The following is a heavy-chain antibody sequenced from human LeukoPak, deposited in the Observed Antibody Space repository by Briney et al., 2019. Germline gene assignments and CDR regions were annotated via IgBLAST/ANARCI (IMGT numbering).Heavy chain of an antibody. D-gene: IGHD1-1*01. CDR1: GYTLTELS. CDR3: ARDRGTWAAVNDAFDI. Sequence: ASVKVSCKVYGYTLTELSMHWVRQAPGKGLEWMGGFDPEDGETIYAQKFQGRVTMTEDTSTDTAYMELSSLRSEDTAVYYCARDRGTWAAVNDAFDIWGQGTMVTVSS. V-gene: IGHV1-24*01. J-gene: IGHJ3*02. CDR2: FDPEDGET.